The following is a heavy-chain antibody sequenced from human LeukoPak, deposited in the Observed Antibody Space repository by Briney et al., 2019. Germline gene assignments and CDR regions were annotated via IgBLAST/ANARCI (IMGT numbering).Heavy chain of an antibody. V-gene: IGHV3-21*01. CDR2: ISSSSSYI. J-gene: IGHJ4*02. Sequence: AGGSLRLSCAASGFTFSSYSMNWVRQAPGKGLECVSSISSSSSYIYYADSVKGRFTISRDNAKNSLYLQMNSLRAEDTAVYYGARASMAYYLDYWGQGTLVTVSS. D-gene: IGHD2/OR15-2a*01. CDR3: ARASMAYYLDY. CDR1: GFTFSSYS.